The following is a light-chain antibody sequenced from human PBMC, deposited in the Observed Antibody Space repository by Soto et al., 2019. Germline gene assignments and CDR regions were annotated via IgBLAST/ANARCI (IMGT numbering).Light chain of an antibody. V-gene: IGLV2-14*01. CDR1: SSDVGSYNH. CDR3: ISYTGSSTSYV. J-gene: IGLJ1*01. CDR2: EVT. Sequence: QSALTQPASVSGSPGQSITISCSGTSSDVGSYNHVAWYQQFPGKTPKLIIYEVTYRPSGVSHHFSASKSGNTASLTISGLQAEDEADYYCISYTGSSTSYVFGTGTKVTV.